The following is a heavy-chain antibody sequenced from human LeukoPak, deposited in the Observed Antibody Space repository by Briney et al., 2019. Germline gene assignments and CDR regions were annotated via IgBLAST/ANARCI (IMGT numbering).Heavy chain of an antibody. D-gene: IGHD5-12*01. CDR3: ARGGGGYGFYFDY. J-gene: IGHJ4*02. CDR1: GFTVSSNY. V-gene: IGHV3-53*01. CDR2: IYSGGST. Sequence: PGGSLRLSCAASGFTVSSNYMSWVRQAPGKGLEWVSVIYSGGSTYYADPVKGRFTISRDNSKNTLYLQMNSLRAEGTAVYYCARGGGGYGFYFDYWGQGTLVTVSS.